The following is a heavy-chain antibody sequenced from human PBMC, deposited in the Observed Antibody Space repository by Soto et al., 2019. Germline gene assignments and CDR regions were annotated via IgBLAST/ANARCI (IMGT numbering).Heavy chain of an antibody. J-gene: IGHJ6*02. CDR2: IIPIFGTA. V-gene: IGHV1-69*06. D-gene: IGHD3-16*01. CDR1: GGTFSSYA. CDR3: ARGWGSNYDSSGGMDV. Sequence: QVQLVQSGAEVKKPGSSVKVSCKASGGTFSSYAISWVRQAPGQGLEWMGGIIPIFGTANYAQKFQGRVTITADKSPSTAYMELSSLRSEDTAVYYCARGWGSNYDSSGGMDVWGQGTTVTVSS.